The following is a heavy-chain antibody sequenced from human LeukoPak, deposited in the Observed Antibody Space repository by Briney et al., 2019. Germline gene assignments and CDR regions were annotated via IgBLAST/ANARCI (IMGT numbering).Heavy chain of an antibody. D-gene: IGHD2-21*01. CDR1: GFTFSSYG. CDR3: ARSSYGADAFDI. J-gene: IGHJ3*02. Sequence: PGRSLRLSCAASGFTFSSYGMHWVRQAPGKGLEWVSSISSSSSYIYYADSVKGRFTISRDNAKNSLYLQMNSLRAEDTAVYYCARSSYGADAFDIWGQGTMVTVSS. V-gene: IGHV3-21*01. CDR2: ISSSSSYI.